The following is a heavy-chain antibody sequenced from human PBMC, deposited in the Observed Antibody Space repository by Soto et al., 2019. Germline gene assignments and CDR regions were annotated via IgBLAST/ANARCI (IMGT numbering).Heavy chain of an antibody. Sequence: GESLKSYCEGSGYSVTSYWIGWMRQMPGKGLEWMGIIYPGDSDTRYSPSFQGQVTISADKSISTAYLQWSSLKASDTAMYYCARHVKAVLFRYYYGMYVWGQGTTVTVSS. J-gene: IGHJ6*02. CDR2: IYPGDSDT. V-gene: IGHV5-51*01. CDR3: ARHVKAVLFRYYYGMYV. D-gene: IGHD6-19*01. CDR1: GYSVTSYW.